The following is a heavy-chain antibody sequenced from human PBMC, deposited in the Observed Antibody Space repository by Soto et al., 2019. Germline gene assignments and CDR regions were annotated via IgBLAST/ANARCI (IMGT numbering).Heavy chain of an antibody. D-gene: IGHD3-3*01. CDR1: GFTFGNAW. CDR3: TTDLRRRTLYYDFWSGYS. CDR2: IKIKTDGGTT. Sequence: LRLSCAASGFTFGNAWMSWGRQAPGKGLELVGRIKIKTDGGTTDYAAPVKGRFTISRDDSKNTLYLQMNSLKTEDTAVYYCTTDLRRRTLYYDFWSGYSGGQGTLVPVSS. J-gene: IGHJ4*02. V-gene: IGHV3-15*01.